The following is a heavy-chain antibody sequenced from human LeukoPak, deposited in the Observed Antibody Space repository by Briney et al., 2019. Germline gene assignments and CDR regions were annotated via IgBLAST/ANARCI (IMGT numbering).Heavy chain of an antibody. V-gene: IGHV1-18*01. Sequence: ASVKVSCKASGYTFTNSGFSWVRQAPGQGLEWMGWISAYKGNINYAQKLQGRVTMTRNTSISTAYMELSSLRSEDTAVYYCARGSGSAVFDYWGQGTLVTVSS. CDR3: ARGSGSAVFDY. D-gene: IGHD3-10*01. CDR1: GYTFTNSG. J-gene: IGHJ4*02. CDR2: ISAYKGNI.